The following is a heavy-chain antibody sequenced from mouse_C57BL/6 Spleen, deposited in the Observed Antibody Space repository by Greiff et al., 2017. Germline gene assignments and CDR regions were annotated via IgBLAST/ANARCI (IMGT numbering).Heavy chain of an antibody. CDR2: ISSGGDYI. D-gene: IGHD2-3*01. CDR1: GFTFSSYA. J-gene: IGHJ1*03. V-gene: IGHV5-9-1*02. Sequence: EVHLVESGEGLVKPGGSLKLSCAASGFTFSSYAMSWVRQTPEKRLEWVAYISSGGDYIYYADTVKGRFTISRDNARNTLYLQMSSLKSEDTAMYYCTRVDGYYGYFDVWGTGTTVTVSS. CDR3: TRVDGYYGYFDV.